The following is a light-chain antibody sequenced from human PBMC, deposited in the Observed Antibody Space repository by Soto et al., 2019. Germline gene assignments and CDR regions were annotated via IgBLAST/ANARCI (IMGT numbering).Light chain of an antibody. CDR1: QSVGSN. Sequence: DKVMTQSPTTLSVSPGARATLSCRASQSVGSNLAWYQQKPGQAPRLLIYEASTRATGVPDRFSGRGYGREFTLTISSLQSEDFAIYSCQQYNDWPPAFGQGTKVEIK. J-gene: IGKJ1*01. V-gene: IGKV3-15*01. CDR2: EAS. CDR3: QQYNDWPPA.